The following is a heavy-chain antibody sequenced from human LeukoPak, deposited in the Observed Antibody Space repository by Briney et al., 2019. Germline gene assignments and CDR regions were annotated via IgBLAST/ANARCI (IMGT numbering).Heavy chain of an antibody. CDR2: INSGGNTI. Sequence: GGSLRLSCTASGFSFSSYSMNWVRQAPGKGREWVSYINSGGNTIHYAGSVKGRFTISRDNARNALYLQMNSLRVEDTAFYYCGRENRDKGWSWGQGTLVTVSS. CDR1: GFSFSSYS. D-gene: IGHD3-3*01. CDR3: GRENRDKGWS. V-gene: IGHV3-48*04. J-gene: IGHJ1*01.